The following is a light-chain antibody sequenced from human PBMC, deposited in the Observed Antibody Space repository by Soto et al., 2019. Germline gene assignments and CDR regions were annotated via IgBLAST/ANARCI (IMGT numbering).Light chain of an antibody. J-gene: IGKJ3*01. CDR3: A. CDR1: QSISSY. CDR2: AAS. Sequence: DIQMTQSPSSLSASVGDRVTITCRASQSISSYLNWYQQKPGKAPKLLIYAASSLQSGVPSRFSGSGSGTDFTLTISSLQPEDFATSLLAFGPGTKVDIK. V-gene: IGKV1-39*01.